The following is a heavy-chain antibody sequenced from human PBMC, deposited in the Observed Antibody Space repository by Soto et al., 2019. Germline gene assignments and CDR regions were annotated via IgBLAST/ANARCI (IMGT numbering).Heavy chain of an antibody. CDR1: GFTFSSYD. J-gene: IGHJ4*02. CDR3: ARSPGRVYGDLTVDY. D-gene: IGHD4-17*01. CDR2: IGTAGDT. V-gene: IGHV3-13*01. Sequence: GGSLRLSCAASGFTFSSYDMHWVRQATGKGLEWVSAIGTAGDTYYPGSVKGRFTISRENAKNSLYLQMNSLRAGDTAVYYCARSPGRVYGDLTVDYWGQGTLVTVSS.